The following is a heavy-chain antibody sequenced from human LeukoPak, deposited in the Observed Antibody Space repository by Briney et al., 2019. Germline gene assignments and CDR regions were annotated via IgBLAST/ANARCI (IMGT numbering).Heavy chain of an antibody. D-gene: IGHD3-10*01. Sequence: GGSLRLSCAASGFTFSSYWMSWVRQAPGKGLEWVANIKQDGSEKYYVDSVKGRFTISRDNAKNSLYLQINSLRAEDTAVYYCARQTYYYGSGSYGPSDYWGQGTLVTVSS. CDR1: GFTFSSYW. CDR2: IKQDGSEK. J-gene: IGHJ4*02. CDR3: ARQTYYYGSGSYGPSDY. V-gene: IGHV3-7*04.